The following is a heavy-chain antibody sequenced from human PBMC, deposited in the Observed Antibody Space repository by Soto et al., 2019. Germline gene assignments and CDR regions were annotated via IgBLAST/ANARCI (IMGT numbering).Heavy chain of an antibody. Sequence: SVKVSCKASGGTFSSYAISWVRQAPGQGLEWMGGIIPIFGTANYAQKFQGRVTITADESTSTAYMELSSLRSEDTAVYYCARRTTVVKDYYYYGMDVWGQGTTVTVSS. CDR3: ARRTTVVKDYYYYGMDV. J-gene: IGHJ6*02. CDR2: IIPIFGTA. V-gene: IGHV1-69*13. D-gene: IGHD4-17*01. CDR1: GGTFSSYA.